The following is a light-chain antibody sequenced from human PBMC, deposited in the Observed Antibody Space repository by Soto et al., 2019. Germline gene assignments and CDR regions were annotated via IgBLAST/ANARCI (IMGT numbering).Light chain of an antibody. V-gene: IGKV3-11*01. Sequence: EIVLTQSPATLSLSPGERATLSCRASQSVSSYLAWYQQKPGQAPRLLIYDASHRATGIPARFSGSGSGTDFTLTISSLQPEDFATYYCQQANSFPITFGQGTRLEIK. CDR3: QQANSFPIT. J-gene: IGKJ5*01. CDR1: QSVSSY. CDR2: DAS.